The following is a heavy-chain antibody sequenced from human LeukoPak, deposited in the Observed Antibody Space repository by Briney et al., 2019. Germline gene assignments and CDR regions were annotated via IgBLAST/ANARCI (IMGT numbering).Heavy chain of an antibody. D-gene: IGHD2-2*01. J-gene: IGHJ4*02. CDR2: IYYSGST. CDR3: ARSFAAYPSPDFDY. V-gene: IGHV4-39*01. Sequence: SETLSLTCTVSGGSISSSSYYWGWIRQPPGKGLEWIGGIYYSGSTYYNPSLKSRVTISVDTSKNQFSLKLSSVTAADTAVYYCARSFAAYPSPDFDYWGQGTLVTVSS. CDR1: GGSISSSSYY.